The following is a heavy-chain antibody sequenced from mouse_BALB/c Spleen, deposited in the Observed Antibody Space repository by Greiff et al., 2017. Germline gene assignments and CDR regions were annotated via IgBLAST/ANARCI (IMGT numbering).Heavy chain of an antibody. CDR1: GYTFTSYW. V-gene: IGHV1-7*01. D-gene: IGHD1-1*01. J-gene: IGHJ2*01. Sequence: QVQLQQSGAELAKPGASVKMSCKASGYTFTSYWMHWVKQRPGQGLEWIGYINPSTGYTEYNQKFKDKATLTADKSSSTAYMQLSSLTSEDSAVYYCARSDYGYSDYWGQGTTLTVSS. CDR2: INPSTGYT. CDR3: ARSDYGYSDY.